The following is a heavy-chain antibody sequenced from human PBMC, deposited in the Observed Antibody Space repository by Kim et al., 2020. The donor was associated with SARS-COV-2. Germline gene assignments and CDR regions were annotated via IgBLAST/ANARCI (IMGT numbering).Heavy chain of an antibody. J-gene: IGHJ4*02. V-gene: IGHV3-33*01. Sequence: YADSVKGRFTISRDNSKNTLYLQMNSLRAEDTAVYYCARGRRVSAYYFDYWGQGTLVTVSS. CDR3: ARGRRVSAYYFDY.